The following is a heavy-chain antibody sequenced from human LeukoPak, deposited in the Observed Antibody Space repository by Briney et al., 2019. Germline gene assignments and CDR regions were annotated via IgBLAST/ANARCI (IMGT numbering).Heavy chain of an antibody. D-gene: IGHD2-15*01. J-gene: IGHJ4*02. V-gene: IGHV3-48*04. Sequence: HGGPLRLSCAASGFTLSSYSMNWVRQAPGEGLEWVSYISSSSSTIYYADSEKRLFTISRDNAKHSLYLQKNSLRAEDAAVYHCARDPEAKSGGDDWGQGTLVTVSS. CDR3: ARDPEAKSGGDD. CDR2: ISSSSSTI. CDR1: GFTLSSYS.